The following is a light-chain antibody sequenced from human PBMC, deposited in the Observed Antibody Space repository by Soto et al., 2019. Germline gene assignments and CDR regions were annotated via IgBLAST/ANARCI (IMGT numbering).Light chain of an antibody. CDR1: QDISNY. CDR3: QRYDNLPST. J-gene: IGKJ5*01. Sequence: DIQMTQSPSSLSASVGDRVTITCQASQDISNYLNWYQQKPGKAPKLLIYDASNLETGVPSRFSGSGSGTDFTFTISSLQPEDIATYYCQRYDNLPSTFGQGTRLEIK. CDR2: DAS. V-gene: IGKV1-33*01.